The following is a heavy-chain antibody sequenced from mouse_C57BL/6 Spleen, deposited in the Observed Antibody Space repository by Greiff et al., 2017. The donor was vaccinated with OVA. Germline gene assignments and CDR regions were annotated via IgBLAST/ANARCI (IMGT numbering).Heavy chain of an antibody. J-gene: IGHJ4*01. CDR1: GFTFSDYG. CDR2: ISSGSSTI. CDR3: AGVLWGGDYAMDY. D-gene: IGHD6-1*01. V-gene: IGHV5-17*01. Sequence: DVKLVESGGGLVKPGGSLKLSCAASGFTFSDYGMHWVRQAPEKGLEWVAYISSGSSTIYYADPVKGRFTISRDNAKNTLFLQMTSLRSEDTAMYYCAGVLWGGDYAMDYWGQGTSVTVSS.